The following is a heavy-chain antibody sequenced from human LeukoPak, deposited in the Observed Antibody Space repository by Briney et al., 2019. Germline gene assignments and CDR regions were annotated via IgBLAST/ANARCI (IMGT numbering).Heavy chain of an antibody. D-gene: IGHD6-6*01. Sequence: PSETLSLTCTVSGGSISSSSYYWGWIRQPPGKGLEWIGSIYYSGSTYYNPSLKSRVTISVDTSKNQFSLKLSSVTAADTAVYYCARSRSGIAARRGYFDYWGQGTLVTVSS. V-gene: IGHV4-39*01. J-gene: IGHJ4*02. CDR2: IYYSGST. CDR1: GGSISSSSYY. CDR3: ARSRSGIAARRGYFDY.